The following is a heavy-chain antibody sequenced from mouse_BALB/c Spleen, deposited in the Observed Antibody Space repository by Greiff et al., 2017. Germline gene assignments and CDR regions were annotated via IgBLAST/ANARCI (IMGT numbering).Heavy chain of an antibody. J-gene: IGHJ2*01. CDR1: GFNIKDTY. CDR2: IDPANGNT. V-gene: IGHV14-3*02. D-gene: IGHD2-1*01. Sequence: EVQRVESGAELVKPGASVKLSCTASGFNIKDTYMHWVKQRPEQGLEWIGRIDPANGNTKYDPKFQGKATITADTSSNTAYLQLSSLTSEDTAVYYCASGGNQYYFDYWGQGTTLTVSS. CDR3: ASGGNQYYFDY.